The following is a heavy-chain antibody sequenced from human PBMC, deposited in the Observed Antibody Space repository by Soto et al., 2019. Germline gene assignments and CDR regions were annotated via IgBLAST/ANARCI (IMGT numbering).Heavy chain of an antibody. J-gene: IGHJ6*02. CDR3: ARIPMAHLHKDRDYYYGMDV. Sequence: QVQLQESGPGLVKPSQTLSLTCTVSGGSISSGGYYWSWIRQHPGNGLEWIGYIYYSGSTYYNPSLKSRVTISVDTSKNQFSLKLSSVTAADTAVYYCARIPMAHLHKDRDYYYGMDVWGQGTTVTVSS. V-gene: IGHV4-31*03. CDR2: IYYSGST. D-gene: IGHD3-10*01. CDR1: GGSISSGGYY.